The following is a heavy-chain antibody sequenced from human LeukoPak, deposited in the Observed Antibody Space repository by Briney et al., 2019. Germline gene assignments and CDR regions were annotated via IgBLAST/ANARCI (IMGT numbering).Heavy chain of an antibody. CDR1: GFTSSSYW. CDR3: VRGRGSYGWFDP. D-gene: IGHD3-10*01. CDR2: ISGDGTAR. V-gene: IGHV3-74*01. J-gene: IGHJ5*02. Sequence: GGSLRLSCAASGFTSSSYWMHWVRQVPGKGLVWVSRISGDGTARNYADSVEGRFTISRDDAKNTVDLQMNSLRGEDTAVYYCVRGRGSYGWFDPWGQGTLVTVSS.